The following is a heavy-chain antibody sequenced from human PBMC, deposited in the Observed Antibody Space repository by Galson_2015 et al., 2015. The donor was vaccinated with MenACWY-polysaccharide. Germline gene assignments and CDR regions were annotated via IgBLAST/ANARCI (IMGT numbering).Heavy chain of an antibody. CDR2: ISGSGGST. D-gene: IGHD3-22*01. V-gene: IGHV3-23*01. J-gene: IGHJ3*01. Sequence: SLRLSCAASGFTFSSYAMSWVRQAPGKGLEWVSAISGSGGSTYYADSVKGRFTISRDNSKNTLYLQMNSLRAEDTAVYYRAKAVAIGYYDSSGSVYWGQGTMVTVSS. CDR1: GFTFSSYA. CDR3: AKAVAIGYYDSSGSVY.